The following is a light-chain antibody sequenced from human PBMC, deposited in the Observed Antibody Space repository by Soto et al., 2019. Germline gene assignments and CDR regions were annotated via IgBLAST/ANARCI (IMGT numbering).Light chain of an antibody. CDR3: QQYGSSKWT. CDR2: GAS. J-gene: IGKJ1*01. CDR1: QSVSSSY. V-gene: IGKV3-20*01. Sequence: IVLTQSPGTLSLSPGERATLSCRASQSVSSSYLAWYQQKPGQAPRLFIYGASSRATGIPDRFSGSVSGTDGTITISRLEPEDGSVYDGQQYGSSKWTFGQGTKVDIK.